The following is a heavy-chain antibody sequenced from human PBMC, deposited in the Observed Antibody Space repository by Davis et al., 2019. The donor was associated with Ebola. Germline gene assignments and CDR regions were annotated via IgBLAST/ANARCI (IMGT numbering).Heavy chain of an antibody. Sequence: GGSLRLSCAASGFTFSNYGVHWVRQASGKGLEWVGRIRSKANSYATAYAASVKGGFTISRDDSKNTAYLQMNSLKTEDTALYYCTTGDMNWYYYDSSGYYYFDYWGQGTLVTVSS. V-gene: IGHV3-73*01. D-gene: IGHD3-22*01. CDR3: TTGDMNWYYYDSSGYYYFDY. J-gene: IGHJ4*02. CDR1: GFTFSNYG. CDR2: IRSKANSYAT.